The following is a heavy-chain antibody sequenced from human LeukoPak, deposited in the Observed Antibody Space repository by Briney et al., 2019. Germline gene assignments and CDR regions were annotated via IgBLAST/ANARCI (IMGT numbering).Heavy chain of an antibody. CDR2: IYSGGST. CDR3: ARYYYDSQNI. CDR1: GFTVSSNY. J-gene: IGHJ3*02. Sequence: GRSLRLSCAASGFTVSSNYMSWVRQAPGKRLEWVSVIYSGGSTYYADSVKGRFTISRDNSKNTLYLQMNSLRAEDTAVYYCARYYYDSQNIWGQGTMVTVSS. D-gene: IGHD3-22*01. V-gene: IGHV3-53*01.